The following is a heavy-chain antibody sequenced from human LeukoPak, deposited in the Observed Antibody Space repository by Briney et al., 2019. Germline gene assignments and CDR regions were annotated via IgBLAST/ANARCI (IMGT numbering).Heavy chain of an antibody. CDR3: ARDTGYCSSTSCYGNDAFDI. CDR1: GGSISSYY. CDR2: IYYSGST. Sequence: PSETLSVTCTVSGGSISSYYWSWIRQPPGKGLEWIGYIYYSGSTNYNPSLKSRVTISVDTSKNQFSLKLSSVTAADTAVYYCARDTGYCSSTSCYGNDAFDIWGQGTMVTVSS. J-gene: IGHJ3*02. V-gene: IGHV4-59*01. D-gene: IGHD2-2*01.